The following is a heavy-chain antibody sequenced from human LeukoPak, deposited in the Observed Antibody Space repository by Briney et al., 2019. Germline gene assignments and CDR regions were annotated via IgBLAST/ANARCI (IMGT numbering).Heavy chain of an antibody. Sequence: PSETLSLTCAVSGGSISSGGYSWSWIRQPPGKGLEWIGYIYHSGSTYYNPSLKSRVTISVDRSKNQFSLKLSSVTAADTAVYYCARKVAGTIDYWGQETLVAVSS. CDR3: ARKVAGTIDY. CDR2: IYHSGST. CDR1: GGSISSGGYS. J-gene: IGHJ4*02. D-gene: IGHD6-19*01. V-gene: IGHV4-30-2*01.